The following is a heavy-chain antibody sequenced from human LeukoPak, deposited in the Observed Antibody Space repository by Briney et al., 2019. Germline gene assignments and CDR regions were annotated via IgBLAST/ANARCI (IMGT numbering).Heavy chain of an antibody. J-gene: IGHJ5*02. CDR1: GVSIKTNSDY. V-gene: IGHV4-39*07. Sequence: SETLSLTCTVSGVSIKTNSDYWGWLRQPPGKRLEWIGSIYHVGGTYYNPSLKSRVTISIDTSKNQFSLKLTSVTAADTAIYYCARDGRSGYQDLWGPGTQVTVSS. D-gene: IGHD5-12*01. CDR3: ARDGRSGYQDL. CDR2: IYHVGGT.